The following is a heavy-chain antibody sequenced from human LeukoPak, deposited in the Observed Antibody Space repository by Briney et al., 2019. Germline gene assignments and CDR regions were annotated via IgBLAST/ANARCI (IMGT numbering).Heavy chain of an antibody. D-gene: IGHD6-25*01. CDR3: ARVFTSSGPYYFDY. CDR2: TYYRSKWYN. Sequence: SQTLSLTCAISGDSVSSNSVTWNWIRQSPSRGLEWLGRTYYRSKWYNDYAVSVKSRMTIKPDTSKNQLSLQLNSVTPEDTAVYYCARVFTSSGPYYFDYWGQGTLVTVSS. J-gene: IGHJ4*02. V-gene: IGHV6-1*01. CDR1: GDSVSSNSVT.